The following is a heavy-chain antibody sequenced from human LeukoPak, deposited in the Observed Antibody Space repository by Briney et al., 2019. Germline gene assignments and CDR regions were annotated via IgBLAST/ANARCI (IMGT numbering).Heavy chain of an antibody. CDR2: FDPEDGET. CDR3: ATVDCSGGSCSNLDY. D-gene: IGHD2-15*01. Sequence: VASVKVSCKVSGYTLTELSMHWVRQAPGKGLEWMGGFDPEDGETIYAQKFQGRVTMTEDTSTDTAYMELSSLRSEDTAVYYCATVDCSGGSCSNLDYRGQGTLVTVSS. V-gene: IGHV1-24*01. CDR1: GYTLTELS. J-gene: IGHJ4*02.